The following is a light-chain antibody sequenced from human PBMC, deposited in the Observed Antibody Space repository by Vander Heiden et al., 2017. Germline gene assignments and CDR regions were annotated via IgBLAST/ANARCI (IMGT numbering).Light chain of an antibody. V-gene: IGKV1-5*03. CDR1: QNVSRW. CDR2: KAY. Sequence: DIETTHSPSTLSASVGDRVTIICRASQNVSRWLSWLQQKPGKAPKVLTYKAYTLKRGVPSRFSGSGSGTEFTLTISSLQPDDFAPYYCQQYNTYPSITFGQGPRLDI. CDR3: QQYNTYPSIT. J-gene: IGKJ5*01.